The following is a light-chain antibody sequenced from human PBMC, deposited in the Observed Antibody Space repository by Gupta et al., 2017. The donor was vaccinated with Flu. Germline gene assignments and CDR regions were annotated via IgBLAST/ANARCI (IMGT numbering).Light chain of an antibody. Sequence: CRASQSLVLHSNGYNYLDWYVQKPGQSPQLLIYLGSTRASGVPDRFSGRGSGTYFTLKISRVQPEDVGVYYCMQALQTPRTFGQGTKVEIK. V-gene: IGKV2-28*01. CDR1: QSLVLHSNGYNY. CDR2: LGS. CDR3: MQALQTPRT. J-gene: IGKJ1*01.